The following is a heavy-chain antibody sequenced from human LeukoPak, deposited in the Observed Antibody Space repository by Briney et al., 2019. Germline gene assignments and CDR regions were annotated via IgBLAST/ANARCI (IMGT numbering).Heavy chain of an antibody. Sequence: SETLSLTCTVSGGSISSSSYYWGWIRQPPGKGLEWIGSIYYSGSTYYNPSLKSRVTISVDTSKNQFSLKLSSVTAADTAVYFCARHRRRPTFYYDSSGDYFDYWGQGTLVTVSS. J-gene: IGHJ4*02. CDR2: IYYSGST. D-gene: IGHD3-22*01. CDR1: GGSISSSSYY. CDR3: ARHRRRPTFYYDSSGDYFDY. V-gene: IGHV4-39*01.